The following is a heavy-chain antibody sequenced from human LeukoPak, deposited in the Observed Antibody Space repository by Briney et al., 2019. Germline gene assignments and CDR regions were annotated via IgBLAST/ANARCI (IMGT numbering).Heavy chain of an antibody. V-gene: IGHV3-74*01. D-gene: IGHD1-7*01. CDR3: SREGSATSFDY. CDR2: INSDVSST. CDR1: GFTFSSYW. Sequence: GGSLRLSCAVSGFTFSSYWMHWVRQAPGKGLVWVSRINSDVSSTSYADSVKGRFTISRDNAKNTLYLQMNSLRAEDTAVYYCSREGSATSFDYWGQGTLVTVSS. J-gene: IGHJ4*02.